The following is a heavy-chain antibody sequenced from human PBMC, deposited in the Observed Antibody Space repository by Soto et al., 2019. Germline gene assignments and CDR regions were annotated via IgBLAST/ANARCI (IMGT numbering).Heavy chain of an antibody. D-gene: IGHD6-13*01. V-gene: IGHV3-23*01. Sequence: GGSLRLSCAASGFTFSSYAMSWVRQAPGKGLEWVSAISGSGGSTYYADSVKSRFTISRDNSKNTLYLQMNSLRAEDTAVYYCAKDIGQQTYYYYYGMDVWGQGTTVTVSS. CDR2: ISGSGGST. J-gene: IGHJ6*02. CDR1: GFTFSSYA. CDR3: AKDIGQQTYYYYYGMDV.